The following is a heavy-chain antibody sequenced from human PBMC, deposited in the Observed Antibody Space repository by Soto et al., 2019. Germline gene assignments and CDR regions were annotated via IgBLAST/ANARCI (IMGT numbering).Heavy chain of an antibody. J-gene: IGHJ4*02. CDR1: GGPISSSSYY. V-gene: IGHV4-39*01. CDR2: IYYSGST. Sequence: SETLSLTCTVSGGPISSSSYYWGWIRQPPGKGLEWIGSIYYSGSTYYNPSLKSRVTISVDTSKNQFSLKLSSVTAADTAVYYCARQQASSSPSDYWGQGTLVTVSS. D-gene: IGHD6-13*01. CDR3: ARQQASSSPSDY.